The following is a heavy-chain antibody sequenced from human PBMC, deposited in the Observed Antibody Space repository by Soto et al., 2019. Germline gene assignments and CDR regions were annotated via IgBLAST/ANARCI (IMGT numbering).Heavy chain of an antibody. CDR3: ERRTRTWILRPIDY. J-gene: IGHJ4*02. CDR1: GGSISSSSYY. Sequence: PAETLSLTCTVSGGSISSSSYYWGCLRQRPGQGLEWVGSVYCGGSTYYNPTLKSRVTIAVDTTKSLLHLKIRSVNDTDTDVYWCERRTRTWILRPIDYWGQGTLVTVSS. CDR2: VYCGGST. V-gene: IGHV4-39*01. D-gene: IGHD5-18*01.